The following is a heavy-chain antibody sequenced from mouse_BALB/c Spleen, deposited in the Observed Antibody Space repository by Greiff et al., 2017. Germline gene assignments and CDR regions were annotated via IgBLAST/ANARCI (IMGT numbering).Heavy chain of an antibody. CDR3: ARHDRVYYAMDY. V-gene: IGHV5-12-2*01. J-gene: IGHJ4*01. CDR1: GFTFSSYT. Sequence: EVKLVESGGGLVQPGGSLKLSCAASGFTFSSYTMSWVRQTPEKRLEWVAYISNGGGSTYYPDTVKGRFTISRDNAKNTLYLQMSSLKSEDTAMYYCARHDRVYYAMDYWGQGTSVTVSS. CDR2: ISNGGGST.